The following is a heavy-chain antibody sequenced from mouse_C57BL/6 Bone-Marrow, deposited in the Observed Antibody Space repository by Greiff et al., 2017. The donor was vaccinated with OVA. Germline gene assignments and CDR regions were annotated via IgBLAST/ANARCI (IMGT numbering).Heavy chain of an antibody. Sequence: VQLQESGAELAKPGASVKMSCKASGYTFTTYPIEWMKQNHGKSLEWIGNFHPYNDDTKYNEKFKGKATLTVEKSSSTVYLELSRLTSDDSAVYYCARANYGSSLYYFDYWGQGTTLTVSS. D-gene: IGHD1-1*01. CDR1: GYTFTTYP. CDR3: ARANYGSSLYYFDY. V-gene: IGHV1-47*01. J-gene: IGHJ2*01. CDR2: FHPYNDDT.